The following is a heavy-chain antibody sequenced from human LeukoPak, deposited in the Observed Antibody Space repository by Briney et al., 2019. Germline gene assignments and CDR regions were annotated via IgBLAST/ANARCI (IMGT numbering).Heavy chain of an antibody. CDR2: IKQDGSEK. D-gene: IGHD4-11*01. CDR1: GFTLSSHW. J-gene: IGHJ4*02. CDR3: ARDPVRGKDYSNYHFDY. Sequence: GGSLGLSCEASGFTLSSHWMSWVRQAPGKGLEWVANIKQDGSEKYYVDSVKGRFTISRDNAKNSLFLQMNSLRAEDTAVYYCARDPVRGKDYSNYHFDYWGQGTLVTVSS. V-gene: IGHV3-7*03.